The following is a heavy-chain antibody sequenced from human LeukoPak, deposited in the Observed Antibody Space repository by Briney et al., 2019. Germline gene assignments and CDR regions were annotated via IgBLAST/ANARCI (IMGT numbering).Heavy chain of an antibody. D-gene: IGHD6-19*01. CDR1: GFTVSTSA. V-gene: IGHV3-48*03. CDR3: ARVQRGIAVALDY. CDR2: ISTTGSSI. J-gene: IGHJ4*02. Sequence: PGGSLRLSCAAAGFTVSTSAMNWVRQAPGKGLEWVSYISTTGSSIYYADSVKGRFTISRDNAKNLLYLQMNSLRAEDTAVYYCARVQRGIAVALDYWGQGTLATVSS.